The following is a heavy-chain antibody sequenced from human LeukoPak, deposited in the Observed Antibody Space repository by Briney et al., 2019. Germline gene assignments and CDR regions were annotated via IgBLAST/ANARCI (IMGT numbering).Heavy chain of an antibody. D-gene: IGHD6-13*01. CDR1: GGSVSSSSFY. J-gene: IGHJ4*02. CDR3: ARVDSSSWYFFDY. CDR2: IYYSGNT. V-gene: IGHV4-39*07. Sequence: PSETLSLTCTVSGGSVSSSSFYWGWIRQPPGKGLEWIGSIYYSGNTYYNPSLKSRVTISVDTSKNQFSLKLSSVTAADTAVYYCARVDSSSWYFFDYWGQGTLVTVSS.